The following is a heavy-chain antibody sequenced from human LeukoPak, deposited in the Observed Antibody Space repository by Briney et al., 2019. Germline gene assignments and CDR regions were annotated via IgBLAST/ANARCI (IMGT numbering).Heavy chain of an antibody. CDR1: GFSFNTYA. Sequence: GGSLRLSCAASGFSFNTYAMSWVRQAPGKGLEWVSTISGSGSSTYYADSVKGRFIISRDNSKNTLYLQMNSLRAEDTAVFYCARARKSGGITMLRGVKDRGWFDPWGQGTLVTVSS. D-gene: IGHD3-10*01. J-gene: IGHJ5*02. CDR2: ISGSGSST. CDR3: ARARKSGGITMLRGVKDRGWFDP. V-gene: IGHV3-23*01.